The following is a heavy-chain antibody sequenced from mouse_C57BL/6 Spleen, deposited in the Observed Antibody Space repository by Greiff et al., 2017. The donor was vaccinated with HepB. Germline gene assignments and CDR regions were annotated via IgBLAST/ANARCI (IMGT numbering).Heavy chain of an antibody. J-gene: IGHJ4*01. Sequence: VQLQQPGAELVRPGSSVKLSCKASGYTFTSYWMHWVKQRPGQGLEWIGVIDPSDSYTNYNQKFKGKATLTVDTSSSTAYMQLSSLTSEDSAVYYCARKLTGTRGDAMDYWGQGTSVNVSS. CDR3: ARKLTGTRGDAMDY. CDR2: IDPSDSYT. V-gene: IGHV1-59*01. D-gene: IGHD4-1*01. CDR1: GYTFTSYW.